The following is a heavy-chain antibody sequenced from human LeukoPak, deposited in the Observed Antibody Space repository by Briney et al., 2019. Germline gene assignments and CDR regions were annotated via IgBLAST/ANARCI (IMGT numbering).Heavy chain of an antibody. Sequence: PSETLSLTCTVSGGSISGYYWSWIRQPPGKGLEWIGYIYYSGSTHYNPSLKSRVTISVDTSKNQFSLKLSSVTAADTAVYYCARVNLGQLLYWYFDLWGRGTLVTVSS. D-gene: IGHD4-23*01. CDR3: ARVNLGQLLYWYFDL. CDR2: IYYSGST. V-gene: IGHV4-59*08. J-gene: IGHJ2*01. CDR1: GGSISGYY.